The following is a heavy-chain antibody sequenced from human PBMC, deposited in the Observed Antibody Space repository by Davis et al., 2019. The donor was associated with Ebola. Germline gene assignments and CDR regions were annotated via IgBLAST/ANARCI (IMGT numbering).Heavy chain of an antibody. CDR1: GFTFSSFA. V-gene: IGHV3-23*01. Sequence: PGGSLRLSCAASGFTFSSFAMTWARQAPGKGLEWVSAITSSGGSTYYADSVKGRFTISRDNSKNTLYLQMNSLRADDTAVYYCAKGGSGWPSDYSYGLAVWGKGTTVTVSS. CDR2: ITSSGGST. CDR3: AKGGSGWPSDYSYGLAV. D-gene: IGHD6-19*01. J-gene: IGHJ6*04.